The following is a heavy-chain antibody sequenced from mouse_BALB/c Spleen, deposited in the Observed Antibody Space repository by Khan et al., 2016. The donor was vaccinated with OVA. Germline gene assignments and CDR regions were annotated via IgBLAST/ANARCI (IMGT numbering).Heavy chain of an antibody. CDR3: ARRCYYGQWYCDV. V-gene: IGHV3-2*02. D-gene: IGHD1-1*01. Sequence: EVQLQESGPGLVKPSQSLSLTCTVTGYSITSDYAWNWIRQFPGNKLEWMAYISYSGSTRSNPSLNSRISITRDTSKNQFFLQLNSVTTEDTATYYCARRCYYGQWYCDVWGAGTTVTVSS. J-gene: IGHJ1*01. CDR2: ISYSGST. CDR1: GYSITSDYA.